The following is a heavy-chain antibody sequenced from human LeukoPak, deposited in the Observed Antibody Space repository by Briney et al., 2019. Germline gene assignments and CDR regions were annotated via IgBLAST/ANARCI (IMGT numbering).Heavy chain of an antibody. Sequence: GGSLRLSCAASGFTFSSCAMCWVRQAPGKGLEWVSAISGSGGSTYYADSVKGRFTISRDNSKNTLYLQMNSLRAEDTAVYYCAKDNDIGSGWYEGNYWGQGTLVTVSS. CDR3: AKDNDIGSGWYEGNY. D-gene: IGHD6-19*01. CDR1: GFTFSSCA. J-gene: IGHJ4*02. CDR2: ISGSGGST. V-gene: IGHV3-23*01.